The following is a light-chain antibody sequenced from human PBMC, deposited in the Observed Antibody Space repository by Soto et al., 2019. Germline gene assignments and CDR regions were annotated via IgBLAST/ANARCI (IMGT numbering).Light chain of an antibody. V-gene: IGKV3-15*01. CDR1: QSVNSN. CDR2: GIS. CDR3: QQYSKWPIT. J-gene: IGKJ5*01. Sequence: EMVLTQSPVMLSVSPGESATLSCIVSQSVNSNYLAWYQQHPGQPPRLLIYGISTRATGIPARFSGSGSGTEFSLTISSLQSEDFAVYYCQQYSKWPITFGQGTRLEIK.